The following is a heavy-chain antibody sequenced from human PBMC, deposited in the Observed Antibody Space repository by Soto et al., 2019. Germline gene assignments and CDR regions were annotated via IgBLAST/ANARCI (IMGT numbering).Heavy chain of an antibody. CDR3: VRYRYSSSGWFDP. CDR2: ISGSGGST. Sequence: GGSLRLSCAASEFTISSYAMSWVRQAPGKGLEWVSAISGSGGSTYYADSVKSRIIINPDTSKNQFSLQLKSVTPEDTAVYYCVRYRYSSSGWFDPWGQGTPVTVSS. J-gene: IGHJ5*02. CDR1: EFTISSYA. V-gene: IGHV3-23*01. D-gene: IGHD3-10*01.